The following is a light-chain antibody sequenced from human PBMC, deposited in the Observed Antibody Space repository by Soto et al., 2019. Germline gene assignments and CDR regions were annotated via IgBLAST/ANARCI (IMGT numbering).Light chain of an antibody. CDR3: QQYNNWPS. J-gene: IGKJ5*01. Sequence: EVVMTQSPATLSVSPGERATLSCRASHTVNRNLAWYQQRPGQAPRLLIYDISNRATGVPARFSGSGSETEFTLTIRSLQSEDFAVYLCQQYNNWPSFGQGTRLEIK. V-gene: IGKV3-15*01. CDR1: HTVNRN. CDR2: DIS.